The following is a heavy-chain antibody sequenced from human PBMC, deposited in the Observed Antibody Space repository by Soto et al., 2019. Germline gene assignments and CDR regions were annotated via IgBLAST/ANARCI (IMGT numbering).Heavy chain of an antibody. V-gene: IGHV1-18*01. CDR3: ARGAGTL. J-gene: IGHJ4*02. CDR2: IITYNGTT. Sequence: ASVKVSCKASGYTFAYYGISWVRQAPGQGLEWMGWIITYNGTTDYALKFQGRVTMTADTSTATAYMELRSLTSDDTAVYFCARGAGTLWGQGTLVTVSS. CDR1: GYTFAYYG.